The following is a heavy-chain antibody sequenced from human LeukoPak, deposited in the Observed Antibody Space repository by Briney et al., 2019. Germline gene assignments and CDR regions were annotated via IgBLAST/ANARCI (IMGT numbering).Heavy chain of an antibody. Sequence: SQTLSLTCAISGDSVSSKSAPWNWIRQSPSRGLEWLGRTYLRSKWFNDYAVSVKSRITVNPDTSKNQFSLHLTSVTPDDTAVYYCARGTGSLDYWGQGTLVTVSS. V-gene: IGHV6-1*01. CDR1: GDSVSSKSAP. CDR2: TYLRSKWFN. D-gene: IGHD1-26*01. CDR3: ARGTGSLDY. J-gene: IGHJ4*02.